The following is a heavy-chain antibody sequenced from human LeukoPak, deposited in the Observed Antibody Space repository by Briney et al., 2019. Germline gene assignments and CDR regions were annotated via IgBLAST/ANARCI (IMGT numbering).Heavy chain of an antibody. CDR3: ARDFPTYYYYMDV. CDR1: GYTFTSYY. Sequence: GPSVKVSCKASGYTFTSYYMHWVRQAPGQGLEWMGIINPSGGSTSYAQKFQGRVTMTRDTSTSTVYMELRSLRSDDTAVYYCARDFPTYYYYMDVWGKGTTVTVSS. V-gene: IGHV1-46*01. CDR2: INPSGGST. J-gene: IGHJ6*03.